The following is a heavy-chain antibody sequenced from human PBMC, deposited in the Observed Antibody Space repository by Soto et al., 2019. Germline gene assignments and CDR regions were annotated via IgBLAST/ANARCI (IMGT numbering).Heavy chain of an antibody. CDR2: INPNSGGT. J-gene: IGHJ4*02. D-gene: IGHD1-26*01. CDR3: ARRIENAGDDY. V-gene: IGHV1-2*02. CDR1: GYTFTGYD. Sequence: ASVKVSCKASGYTFTGYDMRWVRQAPGQGLEWMGWINPNSGGTNYAQKFQGRVTMTRDTSISTAYMELSRLRSDATAVYYCARRIENAGDDYWGQGTLVTVSS.